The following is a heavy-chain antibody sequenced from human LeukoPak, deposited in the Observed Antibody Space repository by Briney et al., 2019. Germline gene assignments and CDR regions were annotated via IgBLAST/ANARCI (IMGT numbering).Heavy chain of an antibody. J-gene: IGHJ4*02. D-gene: IGHD5-18*01. Sequence: PSETLSLTCAVYGGSFCGYYWSWIRQPPGKGMEWIGEINHSGSTNYNPSLKSRVTISVDTSKNQFSLKLSSVTAADTAVYYCAREGSGNTAMAAPDYWGQGTLVTVSS. V-gene: IGHV4-34*01. CDR2: INHSGST. CDR3: AREGSGNTAMAAPDY. CDR1: GGSFCGYY.